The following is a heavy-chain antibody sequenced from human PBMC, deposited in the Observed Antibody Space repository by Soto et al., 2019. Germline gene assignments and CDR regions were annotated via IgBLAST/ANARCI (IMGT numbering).Heavy chain of an antibody. CDR3: AREISLIMAAPDY. Sequence: ASVKVSCKTSGYTFSNYAISWVRQAPGQGLEWMGWVSPYNGNANYTEKFQGRVSMTTDTSTTTAYMELTSLTSDDTAIYHCAREISLIMAAPDYWGQGTLVTVSS. D-gene: IGHD2-8*01. CDR1: GYTFSNYA. CDR2: VSPYNGNA. V-gene: IGHV1-18*04. J-gene: IGHJ4*02.